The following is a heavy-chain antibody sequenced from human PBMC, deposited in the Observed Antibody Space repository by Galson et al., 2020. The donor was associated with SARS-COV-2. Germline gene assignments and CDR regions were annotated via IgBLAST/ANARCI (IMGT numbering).Heavy chain of an antibody. CDR1: GFTFSNYT. J-gene: IGHJ6*02. Sequence: GESLKISCAGSGFTFSNYTINWVRQAPGKGLEWVSYSSRFSSTTYYADSVKGRFTISRDNAKNSLYLQMNSLRDEDTALYYCARSIFTTSRMDVWGQGTTVTVSS. D-gene: IGHD2-2*01. CDR2: SSRFSSTT. V-gene: IGHV3-48*02. CDR3: ARSIFTTSRMDV.